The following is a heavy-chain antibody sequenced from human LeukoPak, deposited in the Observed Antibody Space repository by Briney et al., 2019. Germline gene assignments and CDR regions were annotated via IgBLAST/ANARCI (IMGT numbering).Heavy chain of an antibody. Sequence: SETLSLTCTVSGGSISSSSYYWGWIRQPPGKGLEWIGSIYYSGSTYYNPSLKSRVTISVDTSKNQFSLKLSSVTAADTAVYYCARDRLVTMIVVPGAFDIWGQGTMVTVSS. CDR1: GGSISSSSYY. V-gene: IGHV4-39*07. D-gene: IGHD3-22*01. CDR3: ARDRLVTMIVVPGAFDI. CDR2: IYYSGST. J-gene: IGHJ3*02.